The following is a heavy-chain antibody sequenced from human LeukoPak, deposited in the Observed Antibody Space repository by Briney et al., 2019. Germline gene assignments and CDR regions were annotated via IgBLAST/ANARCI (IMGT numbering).Heavy chain of an antibody. V-gene: IGHV4-34*01. CDR3: ARGLGIAVAGTNFDY. J-gene: IGHJ4*02. CDR1: GGSFSGYY. D-gene: IGHD6-19*01. CDR2: INHSGST. Sequence: SETLSLTCAVYGGSFSGYYWSWIRQPPGKGLDWIGEINHSGSTNYNPSLKSRVTISVDTSKNQFSLKLSSVTAADTAVYYCARGLGIAVAGTNFDYWGQGTLVTVSS.